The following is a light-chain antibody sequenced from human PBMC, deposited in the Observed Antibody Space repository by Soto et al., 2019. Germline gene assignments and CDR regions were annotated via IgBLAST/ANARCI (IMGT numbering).Light chain of an antibody. J-gene: IGKJ1*01. V-gene: IGKV1-5*03. Sequence: DVQMTQSPSILSASVGDTVTITCRTSQSIVKWLAWYQQKPGKAPKLLISEASILQSGIPSRFSGSVSGTEFTLTISGLQPDDFATYYCQQYFSDWTFGQGTKVDVK. CDR2: EAS. CDR1: QSIVKW. CDR3: QQYFSDWT.